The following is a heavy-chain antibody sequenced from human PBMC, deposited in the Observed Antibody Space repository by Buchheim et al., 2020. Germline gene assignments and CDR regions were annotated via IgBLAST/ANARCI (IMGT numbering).Heavy chain of an antibody. CDR2: INPNSGGT. D-gene: IGHD6-19*01. J-gene: IGHJ6*02. CDR1: GYTFTGYY. V-gene: IGHV1-2*04. Sequence: QVQLVQSGAEVKKPGASVKVSCKASGYTFTGYYMHWVRQAPGQGLEWMGWINPNSGGTNYAQKLQGWVTMTRDTSISKAYMELSRLRSDDTAVYYCARYAVAGTVPYYYYGMDVWGQGTT. CDR3: ARYAVAGTVPYYYYGMDV.